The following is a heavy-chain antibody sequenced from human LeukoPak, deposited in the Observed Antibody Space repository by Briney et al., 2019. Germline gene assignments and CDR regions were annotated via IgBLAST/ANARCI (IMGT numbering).Heavy chain of an antibody. V-gene: IGHV3-9*01. CDR3: AKGLNP. Sequence: GRSLRLSCAASGFTFDDYAMHWVRQAPGKGLEWVSGISWNSGSIGYADSVKGRFTISRDNAKNSLYLQMNSLRAEDTAVYYCAKGLNPWGQGTLVTVSS. J-gene: IGHJ5*02. CDR2: ISWNSGSI. CDR1: GFTFDDYA.